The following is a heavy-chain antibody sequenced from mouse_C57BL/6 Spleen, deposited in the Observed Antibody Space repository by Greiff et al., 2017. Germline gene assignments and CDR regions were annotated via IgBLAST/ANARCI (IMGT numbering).Heavy chain of an antibody. V-gene: IGHV1-80*01. CDR2: IYPGDGDT. J-gene: IGHJ2*01. D-gene: IGHD2-3*01. CDR1: GYAFSSYW. Sequence: VQGVESGAELVKPGASVKISCKASGYAFSSYWMNWVKQRPGKGLEWIGQIYPGDGDTNYNGKFKGKATLTADKSSSTAYMQLSSLTSEDSAVYFCARRRIDGLDYWGQGTTLTVSS. CDR3: ARRRIDGLDY.